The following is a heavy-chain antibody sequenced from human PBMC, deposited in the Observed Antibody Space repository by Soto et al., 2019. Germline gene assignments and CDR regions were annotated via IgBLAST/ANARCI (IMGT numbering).Heavy chain of an antibody. D-gene: IGHD1-26*01. J-gene: IGHJ4*02. CDR3: VRDDFGLGIDY. CDR2: ITSDGRTT. V-gene: IGHV3-74*01. CDR1: GFTVWICL. Sequence: PCCSPGLASAASGFTVWICLMAWALQVPAKGLMWVSPITSDGRTTTYAHSVKGRITISRDNAKNTLYLQMNSLRAEDTAVYYCVRDDFGLGIDYWGLGTLVTVYS.